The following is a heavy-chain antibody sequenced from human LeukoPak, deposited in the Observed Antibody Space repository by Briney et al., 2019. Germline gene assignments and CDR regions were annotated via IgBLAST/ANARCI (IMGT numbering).Heavy chain of an antibody. CDR1: GYTFASYG. V-gene: IGHV1-2*02. Sequence: ASVKVSXKASGYTFASYGISWVRQAPGQGLEWMGWINPNSGGTNYAQKFQGRVTMTRDTSISTAYMELSRLRSDDTAVYYCARIYYDSSGYYDKWFDPWGQGTLVTVSS. J-gene: IGHJ5*02. CDR2: INPNSGGT. D-gene: IGHD3-22*01. CDR3: ARIYYDSSGYYDKWFDP.